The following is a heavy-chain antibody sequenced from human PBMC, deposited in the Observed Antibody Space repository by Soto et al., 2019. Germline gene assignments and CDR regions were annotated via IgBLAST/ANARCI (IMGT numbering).Heavy chain of an antibody. V-gene: IGHV3-30-3*01. J-gene: IGHJ5*02. CDR1: GFTFSSYA. CDR2: ISYDGSNK. D-gene: IGHD3-22*01. Sequence: PGGSLRLSCAASGFTFSSYAMHWVRQAPGKGLEWVAVISYDGSNKYYADSVKGRFTISRDNSKNTLYLQMNSLRAEDTAVYYCARGTPDEIRITTIVVVTRRPSWFDPWGQGTLVTVSS. CDR3: ARGTPDEIRITTIVVVTRRPSWFDP.